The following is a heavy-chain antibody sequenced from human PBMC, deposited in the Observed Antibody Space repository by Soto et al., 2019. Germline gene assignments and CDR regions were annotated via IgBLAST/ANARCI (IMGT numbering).Heavy chain of an antibody. V-gene: IGHV3-53*02. CDR3: ARDRNGFDY. Sequence: EVQLVETGGGSIQPGGSLRLSCAASGFTVSSNYMSWVRQAPGKGLEWVSSIYSDGRTYYADSVKGRFTVSRDNSKNTLFLHMSSLRAEDTAVYYCARDRNGFDYWGQGTLVTVSS. J-gene: IGHJ4*02. CDR2: IYSDGRT. D-gene: IGHD2-8*01. CDR1: GFTVSSNY.